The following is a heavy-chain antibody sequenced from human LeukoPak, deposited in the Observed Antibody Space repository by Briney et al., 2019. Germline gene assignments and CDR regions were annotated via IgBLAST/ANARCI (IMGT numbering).Heavy chain of an antibody. CDR3: ARRKGSTSLTWFDP. J-gene: IGHJ5*02. V-gene: IGHV4-34*01. CDR2: INHSGST. CDR1: GGSFSGYY. D-gene: IGHD3-10*01. Sequence: SETLSLTCAVYGGSFSGYYWSWTRQPPGKGLEWIGEINHSGSTNYNPSLKSRVTISVGTSKNQFSLKLSSVTAADTAVYYCARRKGSTSLTWFDPWGQGTLVTVSS.